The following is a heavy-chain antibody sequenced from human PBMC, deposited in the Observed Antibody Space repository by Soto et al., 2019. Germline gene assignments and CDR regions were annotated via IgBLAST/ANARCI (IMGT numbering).Heavy chain of an antibody. J-gene: IGHJ4*02. Sequence: GESLKISCQGSGYSFTSYWIGWVRQMPGKGLEWMGIIYPSDSDTRYSPSFQGQVIISADKSISTAYLQWSSLKASDTAMYYCARLPDGTFSGSYRAPYYFEYWGKGTLVTVSS. CDR3: ARLPDGTFSGSYRAPYYFEY. D-gene: IGHD3-9*01. CDR1: GYSFTSYW. CDR2: IYPSDSDT. V-gene: IGHV5-51*01.